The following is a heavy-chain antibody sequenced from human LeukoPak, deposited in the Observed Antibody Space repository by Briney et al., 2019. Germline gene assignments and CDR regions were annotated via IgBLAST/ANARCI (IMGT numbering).Heavy chain of an antibody. V-gene: IGHV3-11*01. CDR1: GFTFSDSY. CDR2: ISSSGNTI. J-gene: IGHJ4*02. Sequence: GGSLRLSCAASGFTFSDSYMSWIRQAPGKGLEWVSYISSSGNTIYYADSVKGRVTISRDTAKNSLYLQINTLRAEDTAVYYCARPKYSSSWQIFDYWGQGTLVTASS. D-gene: IGHD6-13*01. CDR3: ARPKYSSSWQIFDY.